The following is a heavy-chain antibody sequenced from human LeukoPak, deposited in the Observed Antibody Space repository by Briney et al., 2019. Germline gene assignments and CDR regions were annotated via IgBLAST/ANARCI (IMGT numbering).Heavy chain of an antibody. V-gene: IGHV3-7*01. CDR1: GFTLSNAW. D-gene: IGHD2-15*01. Sequence: GGSLRLSCAASGFTLSNAWMSWVRQAPGKGLEWVANIKQDGSQKYYVDSVKGRFTISRDNAKNSLYLQMNSLRAEDTAVYYCARSYSLFDYSGQGTLVTVSS. CDR2: IKQDGSQK. J-gene: IGHJ4*02. CDR3: ARSYSLFDY.